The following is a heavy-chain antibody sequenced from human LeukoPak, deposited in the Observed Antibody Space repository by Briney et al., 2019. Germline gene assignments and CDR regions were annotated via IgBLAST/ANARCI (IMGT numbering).Heavy chain of an antibody. CDR2: INPSGGST. V-gene: IGHV1-46*01. J-gene: IGHJ4*02. D-gene: IGHD6-13*01. CDR3: ARDHAEQQLFY. Sequence: ASVKVSCKASGYTFTSYYMHWVRQAPGQGLEWMGIINPSGGSTSYAQKFQGRVTMTRDMSTSTVYMELSSLRSEDTAVYYCARDHAEQQLFYWGQGTLVTVSS. CDR1: GYTFTSYY.